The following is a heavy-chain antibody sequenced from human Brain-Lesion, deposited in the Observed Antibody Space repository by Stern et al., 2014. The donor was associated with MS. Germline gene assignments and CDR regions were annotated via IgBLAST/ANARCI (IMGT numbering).Heavy chain of an antibody. V-gene: IGHV1-18*01. D-gene: IGHD3-3*01. CDR1: GYTFNIYG. J-gene: IGHJ4*02. CDR3: ARPHGTDFWSGFYGY. Sequence: VQLVESGAEVKKPGASVKVSCKASGYTFNIYGISWMRQAPGQGLEWIGWIIAYSGDTNYAQQLQARVTMTIDTSTNTAYMELRSLTSDDTAVYYCARPHGTDFWSGFYGYWGQGTLVTVSS. CDR2: IIAYSGDT.